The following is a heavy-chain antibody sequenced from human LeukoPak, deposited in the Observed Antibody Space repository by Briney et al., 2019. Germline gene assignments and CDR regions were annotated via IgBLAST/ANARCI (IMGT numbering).Heavy chain of an antibody. CDR2: IYYSGST. Sequence: PSETLSRTCTVSGGSISSYYWSWIRQPPGKGLEWIGYIYYSGSTNYNPSLKSRVTISVDTSKNQFSLKLSSVTAADTAVYYCARGPYYDSSGYYPPFDYWGQGTLVTVSS. J-gene: IGHJ4*02. CDR1: GGSISSYY. D-gene: IGHD3-22*01. V-gene: IGHV4-59*12. CDR3: ARGPYYDSSGYYPPFDY.